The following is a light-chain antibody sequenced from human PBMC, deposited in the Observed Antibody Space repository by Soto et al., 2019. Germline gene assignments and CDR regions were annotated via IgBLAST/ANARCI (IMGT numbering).Light chain of an antibody. Sequence: EIELTQSPATLSLSPGETATLSCRASQNVDKFLAWYQQRPGQPPRLLIFDSSNRATGIPARFSGSGSGTEFTLTISSLQSEDFAVYYCQQYNNWPPITFGQGTRLEIK. CDR2: DSS. J-gene: IGKJ5*01. CDR3: QQYNNWPPIT. V-gene: IGKV3-15*01. CDR1: QNVDKF.